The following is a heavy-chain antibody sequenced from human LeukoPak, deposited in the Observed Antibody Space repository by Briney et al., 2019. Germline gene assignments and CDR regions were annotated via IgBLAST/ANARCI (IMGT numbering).Heavy chain of an antibody. CDR3: ARGGGYCSSTSCSTPDY. J-gene: IGHJ4*02. V-gene: IGHV3-30*04. Sequence: GRSLRLSCAASGFTLSSYAMHWVRQAPGKGLEWVAVISYDGGNDYYADSVKGRFTISRDNSENTLYLQMNSLRGEDTAVYYCARGGGYCSSTSCSTPDYWGQGTLVTVSS. CDR1: GFTLSSYA. D-gene: IGHD2-2*01. CDR2: ISYDGGND.